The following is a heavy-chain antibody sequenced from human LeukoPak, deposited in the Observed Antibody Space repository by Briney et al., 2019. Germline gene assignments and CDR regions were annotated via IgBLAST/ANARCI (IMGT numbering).Heavy chain of an antibody. CDR3: AKEGFYCSGGSCYPDY. CDR1: GFTFSRYA. D-gene: IGHD2-15*01. V-gene: IGHV3-23*01. Sequence: GGSLRLSCAASGFTFSRYAMSWVRQAPGKGLEWVSAISGSGGSTYYADSVKGRFTISRDNSKNTLYLQMNSLRAEDTAVYYCAKEGFYCSGGSCYPDYWGQGTLVTVSS. CDR2: ISGSGGST. J-gene: IGHJ4*02.